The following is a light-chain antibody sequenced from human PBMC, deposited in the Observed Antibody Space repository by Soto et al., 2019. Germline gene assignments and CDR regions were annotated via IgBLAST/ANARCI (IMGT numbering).Light chain of an antibody. CDR1: QSFRGL. CDR2: DAY. J-gene: IGKJ5*01. V-gene: IGKV3-11*01. Sequence: EIVLTQSPVTLALSPGEMATLSCRASQSFRGLLAWYQQKPGQAPRLLIYDAYNRATGIPPRFSGSGSGTAFTLTISSLEPEDSAVYYCQQRHMWPITFGQGTRLEIK. CDR3: QQRHMWPIT.